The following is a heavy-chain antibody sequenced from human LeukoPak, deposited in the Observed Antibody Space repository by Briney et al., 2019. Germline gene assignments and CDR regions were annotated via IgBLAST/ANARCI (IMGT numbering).Heavy chain of an antibody. CDR3: ARGYSGYDRYFDY. J-gene: IGHJ4*02. Sequence: SETLSLTCTVXGGXIXSYYWSWIRQPPGKGLEWIGYIYYSGSTNYNPSLKSRVTISVDTSKNQFSLKLSSVTAADTAVYYCARGYSGYDRYFDYWGQGTLVTVSS. CDR2: IYYSGST. CDR1: GGXIXSYY. V-gene: IGHV4-59*08. D-gene: IGHD5-12*01.